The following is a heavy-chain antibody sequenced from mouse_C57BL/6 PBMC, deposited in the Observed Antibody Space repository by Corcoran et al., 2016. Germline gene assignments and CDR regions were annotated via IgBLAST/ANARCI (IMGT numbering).Heavy chain of an antibody. D-gene: IGHD1-1*01. V-gene: IGHV1-76*01. J-gene: IGHJ2*01. CDR3: ARMEYGSYFDY. CDR1: GYTFTDYY. Sequence: QVQLKQSGAELVRPGASVKLSCKASGYTFTDYYINWVKQRPGQGLEWIARIYPGSGNTYYNEKFKGKATLTAEKSSSTAYMQLSSLTSEDSAVYFCARMEYGSYFDYWGQGTTLTVSS. CDR2: IYPGSGNT.